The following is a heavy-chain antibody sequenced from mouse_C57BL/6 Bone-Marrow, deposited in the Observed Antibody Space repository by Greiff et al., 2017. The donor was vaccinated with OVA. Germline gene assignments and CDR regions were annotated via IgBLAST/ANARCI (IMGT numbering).Heavy chain of an antibody. J-gene: IGHJ3*01. CDR1: GYTFTSYG. CDR2: IYPRSGNT. V-gene: IGHV1-81*01. D-gene: IGHD1-1*01. CDR3: ARGYYGSSSWFAY. Sequence: VKLQESGAELARPGASVKLSCKASGYTFTSYGISWVKQRTGQGLEWIGEIYPRSGNTYYNEKFKGKATLTADKSSSTAYMELRSLTSEDSAVYVCARGYYGSSSWFAYWGQGTLVTVSA.